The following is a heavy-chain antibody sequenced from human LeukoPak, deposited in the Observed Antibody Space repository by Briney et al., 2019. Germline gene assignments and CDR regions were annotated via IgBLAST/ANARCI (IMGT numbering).Heavy chain of an antibody. D-gene: IGHD1-7*01. CDR2: INAGNGNT. Sequence: ASVKVSCKASGYTFTRYAMHWVRQAPGQRLEWMGWINAGNGNTKYSQKFQGRVTITRDTSASTAYMELSSLRSEDTAVYYCARVPNWNYGYYYYYMDVWGKGTTVTVSS. CDR3: ARVPNWNYGYYYYYMDV. J-gene: IGHJ6*03. V-gene: IGHV1-3*01. CDR1: GYTFTRYA.